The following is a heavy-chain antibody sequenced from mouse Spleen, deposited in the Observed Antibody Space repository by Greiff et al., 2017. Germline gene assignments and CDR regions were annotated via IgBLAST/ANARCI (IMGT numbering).Heavy chain of an antibody. V-gene: IGHV5-16*01. D-gene: IGHD2-12*01. CDR1: GFTFSDYY. CDR3: ARDSFYAMDY. CDR2: INYDGSST. Sequence: DVKLVESEGGLVQPGSSMKLSCTASGFTFSDYYMAWVRQVPEKGLEWVANINYDGSSTYYLDSLKSRFIISRDNAKNILYLQMSSLKSEDTATYYCARDSFYAMDYWGQGTSVTVSS. J-gene: IGHJ4*01.